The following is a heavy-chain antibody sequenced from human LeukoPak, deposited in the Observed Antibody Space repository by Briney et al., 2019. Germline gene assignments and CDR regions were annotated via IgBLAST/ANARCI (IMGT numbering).Heavy chain of an antibody. D-gene: IGHD3-22*01. CDR3: ARHGVGYYPYYFDY. V-gene: IGHV4-59*08. CDR2: IYYSGST. J-gene: IGHJ4*02. Sequence: PSETLSLTCTVSGGSISSYYWSWIRQPPGKGLEWIGYIYYSGSTNYNPSLKSRVTISVDTSKNQFSLKLSSVTAADTAVYYCARHGVGYYPYYFDYRGQGTLVTVSS. CDR1: GGSISSYY.